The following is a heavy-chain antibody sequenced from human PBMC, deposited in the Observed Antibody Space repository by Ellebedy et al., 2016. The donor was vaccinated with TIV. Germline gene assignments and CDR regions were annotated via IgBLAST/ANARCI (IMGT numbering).Heavy chain of an antibody. CDR1: GFTFSSYA. V-gene: IGHV3-23*01. CDR3: AKGYCSTGICYTDY. CDR2: ISGSATIT. Sequence: GESLKISCAASGFTFSSYAMSWVRQAPGKGLEWVSAISGSATITFYPDSVRGRFTISRDNSKNTLFLQMSSLRAEDTAMYYCAKGYCSTGICYTDYWGQGTLVTVSS. J-gene: IGHJ4*02. D-gene: IGHD2-8*01.